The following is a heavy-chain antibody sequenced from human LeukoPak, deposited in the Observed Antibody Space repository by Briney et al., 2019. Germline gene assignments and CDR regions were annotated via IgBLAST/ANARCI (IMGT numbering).Heavy chain of an antibody. CDR2: IFHSGNS. D-gene: IGHD4-17*01. CDR1: SYSISSGSY. CDR3: ARVTYVDDMLYQYFDY. V-gene: IGHV4-38-2*01. J-gene: IGHJ4*02. Sequence: SETLSLTCAVSSYSISSGSYWGWIRHPPGKGLEWVASIFHSGNSYYNPSLKSQLTMSVDTSKNQFSLKLTSVTAADTALYYCARVTYVDDMLYQYFDYWGQGILVTVSS.